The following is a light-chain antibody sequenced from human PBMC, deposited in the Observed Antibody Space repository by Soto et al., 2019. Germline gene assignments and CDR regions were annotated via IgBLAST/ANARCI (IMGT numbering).Light chain of an antibody. J-gene: IGKJ5*01. Sequence: DIQMTQSPSTLSASVGERATITCRASQSISSWLAWYQQKPGQAPNLLIYEASRLASGVPSRFSGSGSGTEFPPTISSLQPDDVATYYRQYYNSYSSITFGEGTKLEIK. V-gene: IGKV1-5*03. CDR2: EAS. CDR3: QYYNSYSSIT. CDR1: QSISSW.